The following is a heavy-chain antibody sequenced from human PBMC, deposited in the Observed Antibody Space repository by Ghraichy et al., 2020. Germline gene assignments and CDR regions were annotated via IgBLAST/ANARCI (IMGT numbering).Heavy chain of an antibody. Sequence: ASVKVSCKASGYTFTGYYMHWVRQAPGQGLEWMGWINPNSGGTNYAQKFQGRVTMTRDTSISTAYMELSRLRSDDTAVYYCARRNYGDYDAFDIWGQGTMVTVSS. CDR3: ARRNYGDYDAFDI. J-gene: IGHJ3*02. CDR2: INPNSGGT. D-gene: IGHD4-17*01. V-gene: IGHV1-2*02. CDR1: GYTFTGYY.